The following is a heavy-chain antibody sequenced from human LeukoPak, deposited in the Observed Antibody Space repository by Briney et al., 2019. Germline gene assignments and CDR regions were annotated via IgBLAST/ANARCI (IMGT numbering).Heavy chain of an antibody. CDR1: GGTFSNYA. D-gene: IGHD2-21*01. CDR3: ARDLLGSATCYSSGAWDY. Sequence: SVKVSCKASGGTFSNYAISWVRQAPGQGLEWMGGIIPIFDTADYAQKFQGRLTITADESTSTAYMELSSLRAEDTAMYYCARDLLGSATCYSSGAWDYWGRGTLVTVSS. J-gene: IGHJ4*02. CDR2: IIPIFDTA. V-gene: IGHV1-69*13.